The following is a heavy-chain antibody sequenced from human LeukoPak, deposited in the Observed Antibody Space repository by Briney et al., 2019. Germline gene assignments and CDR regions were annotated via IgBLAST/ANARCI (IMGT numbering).Heavy chain of an antibody. CDR2: IYYSGST. Sequence: SETLSLTCTVSGGPISSGDYYWSWIRQPPGKGLEWIGYIYYSGSTYYNPSLRSRVTISVDTSKNQFSLKLSSVTAADTAVYYCARFYDSSGYPDYWGQGTLVTVSS. J-gene: IGHJ4*02. V-gene: IGHV4-30-4*01. CDR1: GGPISSGDYY. D-gene: IGHD3-22*01. CDR3: ARFYDSSGYPDY.